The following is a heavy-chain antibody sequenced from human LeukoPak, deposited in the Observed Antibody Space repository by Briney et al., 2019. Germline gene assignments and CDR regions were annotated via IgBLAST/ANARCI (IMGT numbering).Heavy chain of an antibody. CDR2: INPSGGST. J-gene: IGHJ4*02. CDR3: ARDYYDSSGYYWGGFDY. V-gene: IGHV1-46*03. CDR1: GYTFTSYY. Sequence: ASVKVSCKASGYTFTSYYMHWVRQAPGQGLEWMGIINPSGGSTSYAQKFQGRVTMTRDTSTSTVYMELSSLRSEDTAVYYCARDYYDSSGYYWGGFDYWGQRTLVTVSS. D-gene: IGHD3-22*01.